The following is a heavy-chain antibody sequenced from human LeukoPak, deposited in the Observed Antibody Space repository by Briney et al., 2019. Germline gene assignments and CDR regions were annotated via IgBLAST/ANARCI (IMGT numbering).Heavy chain of an antibody. CDR1: GFTFSSYG. J-gene: IGHJ4*02. D-gene: IGHD1-26*01. V-gene: IGHV3-30*02. Sequence: PGGSLRLSCAASGFTFSSYGMHWVRQAPGKGLEWVAFIRYDGSNEYYADSVKGRFTISRDNSKNTLYLQMNSLRAEDTAVYYCAKDLAVLSGFDYWGQGTLVTVSS. CDR3: AKDLAVLSGFDY. CDR2: IRYDGSNE.